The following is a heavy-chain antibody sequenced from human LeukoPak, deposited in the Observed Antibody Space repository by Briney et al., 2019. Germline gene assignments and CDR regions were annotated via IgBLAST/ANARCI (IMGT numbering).Heavy chain of an antibody. CDR3: ARSGPYSSSYPFDY. CDR1: GFTFSTYN. D-gene: IGHD6-6*01. Sequence: KPGGSLRLSCAASGFTFSTYNMNWVRQAPGKGLEWVSSISSSSNYIYYADSVKGRFTISRDNAKNSLYLQMNSLRAEDTDVYYCARSGPYSSSYPFDYWGQGTLVTVSS. J-gene: IGHJ4*02. V-gene: IGHV3-21*01. CDR2: ISSSSNYI.